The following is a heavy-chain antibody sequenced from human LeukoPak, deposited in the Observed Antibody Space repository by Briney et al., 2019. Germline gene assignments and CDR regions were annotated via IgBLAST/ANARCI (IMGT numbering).Heavy chain of an antibody. CDR2: ISYDGSNK. CDR3: AIGGRYDSSGYATPFDY. J-gene: IGHJ4*02. CDR1: GFTFSSYG. Sequence: GGSLRLSCAASGFTFSSYGMHWVRQAPGKGLEWVAVISYDGSNKYYADSVKGRFTISRDNSKNTLYLQMSSLRAEDTAVYYCAIGGRYDSSGYATPFDYRGQGTLVTVSS. D-gene: IGHD3-22*01. V-gene: IGHV3-30*03.